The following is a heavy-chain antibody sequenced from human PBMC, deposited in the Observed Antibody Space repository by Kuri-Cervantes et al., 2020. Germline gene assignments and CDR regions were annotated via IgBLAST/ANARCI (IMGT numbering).Heavy chain of an antibody. J-gene: IGHJ4*02. Sequence: LSLTCAASGFTFKTYGMHWVRQAPGKGLEWVPIIWYDGSNKFYAESVKGRFTISRDNSKNTLYLQMNSLRAEDTAVYYCARSNIAAAGTNFDYWGQGTLVTVSS. V-gene: IGHV3-33*01. CDR3: ARSNIAAAGTNFDY. CDR1: GFTFKTYG. CDR2: IWYDGSNK. D-gene: IGHD6-13*01.